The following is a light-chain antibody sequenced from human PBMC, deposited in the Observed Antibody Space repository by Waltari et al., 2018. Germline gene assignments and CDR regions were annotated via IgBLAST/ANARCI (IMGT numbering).Light chain of an antibody. CDR2: DAS. J-gene: IGKJ5*01. CDR3: QQRSNWLT. CDR1: QSVSSY. V-gene: IGKV3-11*01. Sequence: EIVLTQSPATLSLSPGERATLSCRASQSVSSYLAWYQQKPGQAPRPLIYDASNRATGIPARFSGSGSGTDFTLTISSLEPEDFAVYYCQQRSNWLTFGQGTRLEIK.